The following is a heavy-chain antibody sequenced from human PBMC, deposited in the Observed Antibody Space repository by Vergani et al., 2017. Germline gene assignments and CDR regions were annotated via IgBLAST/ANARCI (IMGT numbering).Heavy chain of an antibody. J-gene: IGHJ3*02. CDR1: GFTFSSYW. V-gene: IGHV3-7*03. CDR3: AGDGSPGVVVMGYDAFDI. D-gene: IGHD3-22*01. Sequence: EVQLVESGGGLVQPGGSLRLSCAASGFTFSSYWMSWVRQAPGKGLEWVANIKQDGSEKYYVDSVKGRFTISRDNAKNSLYLQMNSLRAEDTAVYYCAGDGSPGVVVMGYDAFDIWGQGTMVTVSS. CDR2: IKQDGSEK.